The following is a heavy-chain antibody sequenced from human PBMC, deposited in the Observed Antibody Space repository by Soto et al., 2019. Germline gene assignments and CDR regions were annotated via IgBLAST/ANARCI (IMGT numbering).Heavy chain of an antibody. CDR2: IIPIFGTA. J-gene: IGHJ6*02. V-gene: IGHV1-69*12. CDR3: AATDDIVVVVAATPYGMDV. Sequence: QVQLVQSGAEVKKPGSSVKVSCKASGGTFSSYAISWVRQAPGQGLEWMGGIIPIFGTANYAQKFQGRVTITADESTSTAYMELSSLRSEDTAVYYCAATDDIVVVVAATPYGMDVWGQGTTVTVSS. D-gene: IGHD2-15*01. CDR1: GGTFSSYA.